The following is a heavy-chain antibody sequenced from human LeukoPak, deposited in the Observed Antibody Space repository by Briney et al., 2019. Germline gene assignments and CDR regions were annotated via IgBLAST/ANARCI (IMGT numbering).Heavy chain of an antibody. Sequence: GGSLRLSCAASGFTFDDYAMHWVRQAPGKGLEWVSGISWNSGSIGYADSVKGRFTISRDNAKNSLYLQMNSLRAEDTALYYCAKDIRFGSESYGMDVWGQGTTVTVSS. V-gene: IGHV3-9*01. J-gene: IGHJ6*02. CDR3: AKDIRFGSESYGMDV. CDR2: ISWNSGSI. CDR1: GFTFDDYA. D-gene: IGHD3-10*01.